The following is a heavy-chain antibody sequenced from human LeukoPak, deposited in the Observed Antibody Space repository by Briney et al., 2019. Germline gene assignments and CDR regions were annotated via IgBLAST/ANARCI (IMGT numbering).Heavy chain of an antibody. CDR2: IKQDGSVK. D-gene: IGHD3-3*02. CDR1: GFIFSNYW. V-gene: IGHV3-7*01. J-gene: IGHJ4*02. Sequence: GGSLRLSCEASGFIFSNYWMSWVRQAPGKGLEWVANIKQDGSVKNYVDSMEGRFIISRDNAKNLLYLQMNSLGAEDTAVCYCVRTSRSISSDYWGQGTQVTVSS. CDR3: VRTSRSISSDY.